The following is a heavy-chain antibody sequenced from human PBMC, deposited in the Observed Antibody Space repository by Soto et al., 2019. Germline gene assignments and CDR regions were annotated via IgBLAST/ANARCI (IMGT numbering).Heavy chain of an antibody. D-gene: IGHD2-2*01. CDR2: IYTAGGT. CDR3: ARALPVAKGGFDP. J-gene: IGHJ5*02. CDR1: GFTVSNTY. Sequence: GGSLRLSCAASGFTVSNTYMTWVRQPPGKGLECVSVIYTAGGTNYADSVKGRFIISRYNSKNTLYLQMNSLRAEDTAVYYCARALPVAKGGFDPWGQGTLVTVSS. V-gene: IGHV3-53*01.